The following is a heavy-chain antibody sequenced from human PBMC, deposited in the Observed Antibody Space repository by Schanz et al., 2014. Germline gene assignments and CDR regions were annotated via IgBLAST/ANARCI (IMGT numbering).Heavy chain of an antibody. CDR2: IIPILGME. CDR3: ASDIKYHYDTSGPVGAFDI. V-gene: IGHV1-69*09. Sequence: QGHLVQSGAEVKEPGASVQVSCKASGGTFSSYAFSWVRQAPGQGLEWMGKIIPILGMENYAQKFQGRVTITADISASTAYMDLRSMRSDDTAVYYCASDIKYHYDTSGPVGAFDIWGQGTVVTVSS. CDR1: GGTFSSYA. J-gene: IGHJ3*02. D-gene: IGHD3-22*01.